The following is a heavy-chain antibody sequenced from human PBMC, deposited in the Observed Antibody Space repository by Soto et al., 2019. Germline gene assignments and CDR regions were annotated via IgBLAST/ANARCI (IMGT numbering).Heavy chain of an antibody. Sequence: TGGSLRLSCAASGFTVSSNYMSWVRQAPGKGLEWVSVIYSGGSTYYADSVKGRFTISRDNSKNTLYLQMNSLRAEDTAVYYCARDGPHYYDSSGYYYYWGQGTLVTVSS. CDR1: GFTVSSNY. D-gene: IGHD3-22*01. CDR2: IYSGGST. J-gene: IGHJ4*02. CDR3: ARDGPHYYDSSGYYYY. V-gene: IGHV3-66*01.